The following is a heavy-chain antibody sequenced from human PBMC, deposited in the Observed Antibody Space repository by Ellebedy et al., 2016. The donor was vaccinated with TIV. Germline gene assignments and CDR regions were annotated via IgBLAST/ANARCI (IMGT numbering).Heavy chain of an antibody. Sequence: AASVKVSCKASEYIFTGYYIHWVRQVSGQGLEWTGIINPRGGNTNYAQKFQGRITMTRDTSTSTVYMDLSSLGSEDTAVYYCARDLEPRSRISYYYGMDVWGQGTTVTVSS. CDR3: ARDLEPRSRISYYYGMDV. D-gene: IGHD1-1*01. CDR2: INPRGGNT. V-gene: IGHV1-46*01. CDR1: EYIFTGYY. J-gene: IGHJ6*02.